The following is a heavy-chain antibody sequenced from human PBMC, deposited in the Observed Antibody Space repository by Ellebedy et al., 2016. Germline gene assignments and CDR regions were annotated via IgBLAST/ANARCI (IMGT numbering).Heavy chain of an antibody. Sequence: ASVKVSCXASGYTFTRYYMHWVRQAPGQGLEWMGIINPSGGSTSYAQKFQGRVTMTRNTSISTAYMELSSLRSEDTAVYYCARGYSGYDREDFYYYYYYMDVWGKGTTVTVSS. J-gene: IGHJ6*03. D-gene: IGHD5-12*01. CDR1: GYTFTRYY. CDR3: ARGYSGYDREDFYYYYYYMDV. V-gene: IGHV1-46*01. CDR2: INPSGGST.